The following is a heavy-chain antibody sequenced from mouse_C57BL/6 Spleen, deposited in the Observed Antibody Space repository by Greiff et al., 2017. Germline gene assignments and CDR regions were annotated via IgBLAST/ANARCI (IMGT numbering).Heavy chain of an antibody. CDR1: GFTFSSYG. CDR3: ARLRDWYFDV. Sequence: EVQLVESGGDLVKPGGSLKLSCAASGFTFSSYGMSWVRQTPDKRLEWVATISSGGSYTYYPDSVKGRFTISRDNAKNTLYLQMSSLKSEDTAMYYCARLRDWYFDVWGTGTTVTVSS. D-gene: IGHD1-1*01. V-gene: IGHV5-6*01. J-gene: IGHJ1*03. CDR2: ISSGGSYT.